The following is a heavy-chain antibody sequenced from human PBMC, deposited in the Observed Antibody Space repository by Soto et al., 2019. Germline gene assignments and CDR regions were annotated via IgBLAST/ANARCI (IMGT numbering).Heavy chain of an antibody. J-gene: IGHJ6*02. CDR1: GGTFTSTA. Sequence: ASVKVSCKASGGTFTSTAFSWVRQAPGQGLEWMGGIIPVLGTPNYAQKFQARLTVTADASTTTVHMELSSLRSDDTAVYYCASSAGLDHLLNYYGLNVWGQGTTVTVSS. CDR3: ASSAGLDHLLNYYGLNV. CDR2: IIPVLGTP. D-gene: IGHD6-13*01. V-gene: IGHV1-69*13.